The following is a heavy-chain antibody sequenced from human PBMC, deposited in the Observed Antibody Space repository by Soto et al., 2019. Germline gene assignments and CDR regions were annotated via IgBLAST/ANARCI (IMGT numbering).Heavy chain of an antibody. CDR3: ARDPEQDVVVVATNWFDP. J-gene: IGHJ5*02. Sequence: ASVKVSCKVSGYTLTELSMHWVRQAPGKGLEWMGGFDPEDGETIYAQKFQGRVTMTEDTSTDTAYMELRSLRSDDTAVYYCARDPEQDVVVVATNWFDPWGQGTLVTVSS. D-gene: IGHD2-15*01. CDR1: GYTLTELS. V-gene: IGHV1-24*01. CDR2: FDPEDGET.